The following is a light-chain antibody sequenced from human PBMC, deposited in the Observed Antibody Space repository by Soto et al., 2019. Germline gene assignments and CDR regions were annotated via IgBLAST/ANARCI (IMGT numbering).Light chain of an antibody. CDR3: QQYNSYST. CDR2: DTS. J-gene: IGKJ1*01. V-gene: IGKV1-5*01. CDR1: QSISTW. Sequence: DIQMTQSPSTLSASVGDRVTITCRASQSISTWLAWYQQKPGKAPNLLIYDTSSLESGVPSRFSGSGSGTEFTLTISSLQPEDFASYYCQQYNSYSTFGQGTKVDI.